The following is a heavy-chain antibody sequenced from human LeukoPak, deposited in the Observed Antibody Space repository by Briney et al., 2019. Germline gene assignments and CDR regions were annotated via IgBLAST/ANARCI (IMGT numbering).Heavy chain of an antibody. Sequence: PSETLSLTCTVSGYSISSGYYRGWIRQPLGKGLEWIGSIYHSGSTYYNPSLKSRVTISVDTSKNQFSLKLNSVTAADTAVFYCAANSADYNTLGSSYKVWGQGTLVTVSS. CDR2: IYHSGST. J-gene: IGHJ4*02. CDR1: GYSISSGYY. V-gene: IGHV4-38-2*02. CDR3: AANSADYNTLGSSYKV. D-gene: IGHD3-10*01.